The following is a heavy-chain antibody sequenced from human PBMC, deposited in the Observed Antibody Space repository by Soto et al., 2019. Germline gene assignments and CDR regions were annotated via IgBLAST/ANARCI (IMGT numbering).Heavy chain of an antibody. CDR3: EKATATSGGAFEI. CDR1: GFICSSYD. V-gene: IGHV3-23*01. CDR2: ILVGGST. Sequence: GGSLRLSCAASGFICSSYDMSWVRQAPGKGLEWVSTILVGGSTHYEDAVKGRFTISRDTSKNTVYLQMNSLTAGDTAVYYCEKATATSGGAFEIYGQGT. D-gene: IGHD1-1*01. J-gene: IGHJ3*02.